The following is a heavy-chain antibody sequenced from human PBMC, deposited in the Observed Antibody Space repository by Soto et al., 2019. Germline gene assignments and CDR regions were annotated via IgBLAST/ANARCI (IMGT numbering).Heavy chain of an antibody. J-gene: IGHJ6*03. CDR3: ATAVAGTRYYYYYYMDV. CDR2: ISSSSSYI. D-gene: IGHD6-19*01. CDR1: GFTFSSYS. Sequence: GGSLRLSCAASGFTFSSYSMNWGRQAPGRGLEWVSSISSSSSYIYYADSVKGRFTISRDNAKNSLYLQMNSLRAEDTAVYYCATAVAGTRYYYYYYMDVWGKGTTVTVSS. V-gene: IGHV3-21*01.